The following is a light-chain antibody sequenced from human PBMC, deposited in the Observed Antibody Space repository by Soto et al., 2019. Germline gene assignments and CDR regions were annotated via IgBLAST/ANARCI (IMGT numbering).Light chain of an antibody. CDR3: QQRSNWPPEIT. V-gene: IGKV3D-15*01. CDR1: QSVSSK. CDR2: GAS. J-gene: IGKJ5*01. Sequence: ETVMTQSPATLSVSPGGRATLSCWASQSVSSKLAWYQQKPGQAPRLLIYGASTRATGIPARFSGSGSGTEFTLTISSLQSEDFAVYYCQQRSNWPPEITFGQGTRLEIK.